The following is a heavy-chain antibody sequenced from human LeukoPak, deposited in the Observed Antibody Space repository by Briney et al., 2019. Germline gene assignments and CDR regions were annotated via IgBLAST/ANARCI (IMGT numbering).Heavy chain of an antibody. CDR1: GFTFSSYG. Sequence: PGGSLRLSCAASGFTFSSYGMHWVRQAPGKGLEWVAVIWYDGSNKYYADSVKGRFTISRDNSKNTLYLQMNSLRAEDTAVYYCASEPWYYYDSSGFTLPFDYWGQGTLVTVSS. D-gene: IGHD3-22*01. CDR3: ASEPWYYYDSSGFTLPFDY. CDR2: IWYDGSNK. V-gene: IGHV3-33*01. J-gene: IGHJ4*02.